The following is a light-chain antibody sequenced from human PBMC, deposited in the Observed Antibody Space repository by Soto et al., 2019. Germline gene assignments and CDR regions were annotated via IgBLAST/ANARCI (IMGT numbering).Light chain of an antibody. J-gene: IGLJ2*01. CDR2: DTN. CDR3: LLSYSGAHVV. CDR1: TGAVTSGHY. V-gene: IGLV7-46*01. Sequence: QAVVTQEPSLTVSPGGTITLTWGSSTGAVTSGHYPYWFQQKPGQAPRTLIYDTNNKHSWTPARFSGSLLGGKAALTLSGAQPEDEAEYYCLLSYSGAHVVFGGGTKLTVL.